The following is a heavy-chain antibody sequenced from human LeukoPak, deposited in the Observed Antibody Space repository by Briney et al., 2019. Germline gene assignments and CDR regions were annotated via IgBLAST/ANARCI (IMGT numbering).Heavy chain of an antibody. D-gene: IGHD3-3*01. CDR2: ISSSSSYI. J-gene: IGHJ4*02. CDR1: GFTFSSYS. Sequence: GSLRLSCAASGFTFSSYSMNWVRQAPGKGLEWVSSISSSSSYIYYADSVKGRFTISRDNAKNSLYLQMNSLRAEDTAVYYCARDHYDFWSGYYHNYFDYWGQGTLVTVSS. CDR3: ARDHYDFWSGYYHNYFDY. V-gene: IGHV3-21*01.